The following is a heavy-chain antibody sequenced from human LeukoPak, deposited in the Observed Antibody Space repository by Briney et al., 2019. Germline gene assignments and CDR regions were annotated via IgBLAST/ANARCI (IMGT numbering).Heavy chain of an antibody. CDR1: GGSISSYY. CDR3: AGRSYSSGWSY. J-gene: IGHJ4*02. D-gene: IGHD6-19*01. Sequence: SETLSLTCTVSGGSISSYYWSWIRQPPGKGLEWIGYIYYSGSTNYNPSLKSRVTISVGTSKNQFSLKLSSVTAADTAVYYCAGRSYSSGWSYWGQGTLVTVSS. CDR2: IYYSGST. V-gene: IGHV4-59*01.